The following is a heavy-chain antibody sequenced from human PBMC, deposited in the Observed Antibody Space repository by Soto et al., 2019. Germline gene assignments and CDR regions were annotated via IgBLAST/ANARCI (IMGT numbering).Heavy chain of an antibody. CDR3: ARGGRGIVVVPAGFDP. CDR2: IYYSGST. D-gene: IGHD2-2*01. V-gene: IGHV4-59*01. CDR1: GGTISSYF. J-gene: IGHJ5*02. Sequence: PSATLSLTCTVSGGTISSYFWSWFRQPPGKGLEWIGYIYYSGSTNYNPSLKSRVTISVDTSKNQFSLKLSSVTAADTAVYYCARGGRGIVVVPAGFDPWGQGTLVTVSS.